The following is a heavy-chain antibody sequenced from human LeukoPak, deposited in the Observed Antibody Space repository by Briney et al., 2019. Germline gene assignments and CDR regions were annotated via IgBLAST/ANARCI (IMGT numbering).Heavy chain of an antibody. V-gene: IGHV3-30-3*01. CDR1: GFTFSSYA. CDR2: ISRDGDNR. J-gene: IGHJ4*02. CDR3: ARGEVTYYDFWSGYPTLDY. Sequence: GGSLRLSCAASGFTFSSYAMHWVRQAPGTGLEWVAIISRDGDNRHYADSVKGRFTISRDNAKNTLYLQMNSLRAEDTAVYYCARGEVTYYDFWSGYPTLDYWGQGTLVTVSS. D-gene: IGHD3-3*01.